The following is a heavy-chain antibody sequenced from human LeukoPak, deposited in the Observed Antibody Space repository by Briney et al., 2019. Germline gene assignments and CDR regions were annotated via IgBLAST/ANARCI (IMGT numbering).Heavy chain of an antibody. CDR2: IYYSGST. Sequence: SETLSLTCTVSGGSISSYYWSWIRQPPGKGLEWIGYIYYSGSTNYNPSLKSRVTISVDTSKNQFSLKLNSVTAADTAVYYCARDPRGGTSRDNWFDPWGQGTLVTVCS. V-gene: IGHV4-59*01. CDR1: GGSISSYY. CDR3: ARDPRGGTSRDNWFDP. J-gene: IGHJ5*02. D-gene: IGHD1-1*01.